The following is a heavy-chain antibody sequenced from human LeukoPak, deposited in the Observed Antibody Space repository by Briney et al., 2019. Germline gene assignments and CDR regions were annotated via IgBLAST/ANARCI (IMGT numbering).Heavy chain of an antibody. CDR1: GFTFSSYS. D-gene: IGHD3-10*01. CDR3: AIARTFGELLFDY. CDR2: ISSSSSYI. Sequence: PGGSLRLSCAASGFTFSSYSMNWVRQAPGKGLEWVSSISSSSSYIYYADSVKGRFTISRDNAKNSLHLQMNSLRAEDTAVYYCAIARTFGELLFDYWGQGTLVTVSS. J-gene: IGHJ4*02. V-gene: IGHV3-21*01.